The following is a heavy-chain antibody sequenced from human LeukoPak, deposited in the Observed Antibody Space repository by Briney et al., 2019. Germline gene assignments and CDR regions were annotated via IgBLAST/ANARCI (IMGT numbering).Heavy chain of an antibody. J-gene: IGHJ4*02. V-gene: IGHV3-23*01. CDR3: AKIPYDILTGYFDY. Sequence: GGSLRLSCAASGFTFSSYAMSWVRKAPGKGLEWVSAISGSGGSTYYADSVKGRFNISRDNSKNTLYLQMNCLRGEGTSVYYCAKIPYDILTGYFDYWGQGTLVTVSS. D-gene: IGHD3-9*01. CDR2: ISGSGGST. CDR1: GFTFSSYA.